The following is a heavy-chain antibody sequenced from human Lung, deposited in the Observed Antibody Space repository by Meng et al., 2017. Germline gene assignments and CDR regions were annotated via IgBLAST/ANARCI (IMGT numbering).Heavy chain of an antibody. Sequence: QVQVQESGPGLVKPSQTLSLTCTGSGGSISSSNYYWSWIRQPPGKGLEWSGHIYNSGSTYYNPSLKGRITISVDTSKNQFSLKLSSVTAADTAVYYCARGQKGYFDLWGRGTLVTVSS. J-gene: IGHJ2*01. CDR1: GGSISSSNYY. V-gene: IGHV4-30-4*01. CDR3: ARGQKGYFDL. CDR2: IYNSGST.